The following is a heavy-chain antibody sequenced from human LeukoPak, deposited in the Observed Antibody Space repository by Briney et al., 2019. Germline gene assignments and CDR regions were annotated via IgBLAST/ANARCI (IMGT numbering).Heavy chain of an antibody. J-gene: IGHJ4*02. CDR1: GGTFSSYA. D-gene: IGHD3-22*01. Sequence: SVKVSCKASGGTFSSYAISWVRQAPGQGLEWMGRIIPIFGTANYAQTFQGRVTITTDESTSTAYMELSSLRSEDTAVYYCARGVAAGTYYYDSSGYSAYYFDYWGQGTLVTVSS. CDR3: ARGVAAGTYYYDSSGYSAYYFDY. CDR2: IIPIFGTA. V-gene: IGHV1-69*05.